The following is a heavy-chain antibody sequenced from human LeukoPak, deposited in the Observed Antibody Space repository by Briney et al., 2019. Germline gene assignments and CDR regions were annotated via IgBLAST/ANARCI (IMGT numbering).Heavy chain of an antibody. CDR3: TRDYSGSYYESDWFDP. CDR1: GFTFSNAW. CDR2: IRSKAYGGTT. J-gene: IGHJ5*02. Sequence: GGSLRLSCAASGFTFSNAWMSWVRQAPGKGLEWVGFIRSKAYGGTTEYAASVKGRFTISRDDSKSIAYLQMNSLKTEDTAVYYCTRDYSGSYYESDWFDPWGQGTLVTVSS. D-gene: IGHD1-26*01. V-gene: IGHV3-49*04.